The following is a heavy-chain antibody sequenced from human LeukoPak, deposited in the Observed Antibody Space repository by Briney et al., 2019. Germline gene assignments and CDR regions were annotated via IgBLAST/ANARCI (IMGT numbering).Heavy chain of an antibody. J-gene: IGHJ1*01. CDR1: GYSFTSYW. CDR3: ARAWDEEAAAGTRYFQH. Sequence: GESLKIFCKGSGYSFTSYWIGWVRQMPGKGLEWMGIIYPGDSDTRDTPSFHGQVTVSAAKSSSTAYLQWSRRMAWDNAKHTSARAWDEEAAAGTRYFQHWGQGTLVTVSS. D-gene: IGHD6-13*01. V-gene: IGHV5-51*01. CDR2: IYPGDSDT.